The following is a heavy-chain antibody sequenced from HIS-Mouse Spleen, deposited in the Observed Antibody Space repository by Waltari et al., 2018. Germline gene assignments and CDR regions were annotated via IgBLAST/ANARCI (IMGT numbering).Heavy chain of an antibody. J-gene: IGHJ2*01. D-gene: IGHD6-13*01. CDR3: AREIPYSSSWYDWYFDL. V-gene: IGHV4-39*07. CDR2: INYSGGT. CDR1: GGSISSSSYY. Sequence: QLQLQESGPGLVKPSETLSLTCTVSGGSISSSSYYWGWIRQPPGKGLEWIGSINYSGGTYYNPSVKSRVTISVDTSKNQFSLKLSSVTAADTAVYYCAREIPYSSSWYDWYFDLWGRGTLVTVSS.